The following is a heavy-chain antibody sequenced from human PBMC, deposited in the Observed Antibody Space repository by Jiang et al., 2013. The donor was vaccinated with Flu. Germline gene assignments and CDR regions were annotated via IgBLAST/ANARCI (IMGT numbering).Heavy chain of an antibody. Sequence: GAEVKKPGESLKISCKGSGYSFTSHWIGWVRQMPGKGLEWMGIIYPGDSRYSPSFQGQVTISADKSISTAYLQWSSLKASDTAIYYCARQICSSTNCYTNDAFDIWGQGTMVTVSS. D-gene: IGHD2-2*02. CDR3: ARQICSSTNCYTNDAFDI. J-gene: IGHJ3*02. CDR2: IYPGDS. V-gene: IGHV5-51*01. CDR1: GYSFTSHW.